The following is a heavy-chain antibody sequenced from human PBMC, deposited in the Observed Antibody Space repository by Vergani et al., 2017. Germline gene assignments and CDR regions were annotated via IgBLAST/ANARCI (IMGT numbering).Heavy chain of an antibody. Sequence: QVQLQQWGAGLLKPSETLSLTCAVYGGSFSGYYWSWIRQPPGKGLEWIGEINHSGSTNYNPSLKSRVTIAVDTSKNQFSLKLSSVTAADTAVYYCARVSLPGIAAAGRDYYYYMDVWGKGTTVTVSS. CDR3: ARVSLPGIAAAGRDYYYYMDV. D-gene: IGHD6-13*01. CDR1: GGSFSGYY. CDR2: INHSGST. J-gene: IGHJ6*03. V-gene: IGHV4-34*01.